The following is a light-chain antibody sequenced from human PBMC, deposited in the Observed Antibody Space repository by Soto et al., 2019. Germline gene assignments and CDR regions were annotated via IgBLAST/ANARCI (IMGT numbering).Light chain of an antibody. Sequence: DIQMTQSPSSLSASVGDRVTITCRASQSISSWLAWYQQKPGKAPKLLIYDASSLESGVPSRLSGSGSGTGFTLTIRSLQPDDFATYYCQQYNSYSTFGQGTKVDIK. CDR3: QQYNSYST. V-gene: IGKV1-5*01. J-gene: IGKJ1*01. CDR2: DAS. CDR1: QSISSW.